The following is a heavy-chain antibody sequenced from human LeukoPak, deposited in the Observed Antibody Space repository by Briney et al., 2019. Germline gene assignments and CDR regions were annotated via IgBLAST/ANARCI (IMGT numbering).Heavy chain of an antibody. Sequence: GSLRLSCAASGFTFSSYAMSWVRQAPGKGLEWASAISGSGGSTYYADSVKGRFTISRDNSKNTLYLQMNSLRAEDTAVYYCAKGWYDILTGYYNYWGQGTLVTVSS. D-gene: IGHD3-9*01. CDR3: AKGWYDILTGYYNY. V-gene: IGHV3-23*01. CDR1: GFTFSSYA. CDR2: ISGSGGST. J-gene: IGHJ4*02.